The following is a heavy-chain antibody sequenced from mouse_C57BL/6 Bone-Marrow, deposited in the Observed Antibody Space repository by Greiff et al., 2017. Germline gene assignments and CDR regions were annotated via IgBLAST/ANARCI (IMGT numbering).Heavy chain of an antibody. V-gene: IGHV1-72*01. D-gene: IGHD2-5*01. J-gene: IGHJ4*01. CDR2: IDPNSGGT. CDR1: GYTFTSYW. CDR3: ARHYSNWDYAMDY. Sequence: QMQLKESGAELVKPGASVKLSCKASGYTFTSYWMHWVKQRPGRGLEWIGRIDPNSGGTKYNEKFKSKATLTVDKPSSTAYMQLSSLTSEDSAVYYCARHYSNWDYAMDYWGQGTSVTVSS.